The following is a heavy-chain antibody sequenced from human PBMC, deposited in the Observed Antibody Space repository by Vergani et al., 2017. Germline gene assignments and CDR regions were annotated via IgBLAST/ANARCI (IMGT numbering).Heavy chain of an antibody. CDR1: GITFKNAW. CDR2: IRSKNDGGTA. CDR3: YTDYQDF. Sequence: EVQVVESGGGLIKPGGSLRLSCVVSGITFKNAWINWVRQAPGKGLEWIGRIRSKNDGGTADYAAPLKGRFTIARDDSKYSAFLLVNNLKTEDTAVYFCYTDYQDFWGQGTLVTVSA. V-gene: IGHV3-15*01. D-gene: IGHD4-11*01. J-gene: IGHJ4*02.